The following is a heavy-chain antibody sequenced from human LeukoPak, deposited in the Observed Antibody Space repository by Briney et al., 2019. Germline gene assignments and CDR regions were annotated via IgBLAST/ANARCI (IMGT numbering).Heavy chain of an antibody. CDR2: ISGSGGST. CDR3: ARHREGMYYFDY. J-gene: IGHJ4*02. V-gene: IGHV3-23*01. CDR1: GFTFSSYA. D-gene: IGHD3-10*01. Sequence: GGSLRLSCAASGFTFSSYAMSWVRQAPGKGLEWVSAISGSGGSTYYADSVKGRFTISRDNAKNSLYLQMNSLRAEDTAVYYCARHREGMYYFDYWGQGSLVTVSS.